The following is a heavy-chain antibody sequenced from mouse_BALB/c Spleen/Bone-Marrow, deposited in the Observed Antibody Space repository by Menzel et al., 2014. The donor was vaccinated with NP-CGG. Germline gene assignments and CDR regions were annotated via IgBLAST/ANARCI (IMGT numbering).Heavy chain of an antibody. CDR2: ISSGGNYT. Sequence: EVQGVESGGGLVKPGGSLKLSCAASGFTFSSYAMSWVRQTPEKRLEWVATISSGGNYTYYPDSVKGRFSISRGNAKNTLYLQMSSLRSEDTAVYYCARHGGYDAGAWFAYWGQGTLVTVSA. CDR3: ARHGGYDAGAWFAY. V-gene: IGHV5-9-3*01. J-gene: IGHJ3*01. CDR1: GFTFSSYA. D-gene: IGHD2-2*01.